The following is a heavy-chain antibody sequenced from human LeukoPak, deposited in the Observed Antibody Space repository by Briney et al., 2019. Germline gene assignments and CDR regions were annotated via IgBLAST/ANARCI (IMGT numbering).Heavy chain of an antibody. V-gene: IGHV3-7*01. CDR1: GITFSSSW. CDR2: IKQEGSEK. D-gene: IGHD2-2*01. CDR3: ARAARYCSGTSCPLPFDY. J-gene: IGHJ4*02. Sequence: GGSLRLSCAASGITFSSSWMSWVRQAPGKGLEWVANIKQEGSEKYYVDSVKCRFSISRDNGKNSLYLQMNSLRAEDTAVYYCARAARYCSGTSCPLPFDYWGQGTLVTVSS.